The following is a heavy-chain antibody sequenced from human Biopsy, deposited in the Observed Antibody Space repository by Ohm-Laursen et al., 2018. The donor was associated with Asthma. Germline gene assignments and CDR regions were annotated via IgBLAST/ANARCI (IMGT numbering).Heavy chain of an antibody. CDR2: MSFDGRQT. CDR1: AFTFSSYN. J-gene: IGHJ1*01. CDR3: AKGHGDYVFPYFQH. Sequence: SLRLSCAASAFTFSSYNFHWVRQAPGKGLEWVAVMSFDGRQTYYADSVKGRFTISRDNSKNTLYLQMNSLRAEDTAVYYCAKGHGDYVFPYFQHWGQGTLVTVSS. D-gene: IGHD4-17*01. V-gene: IGHV3-30*18.